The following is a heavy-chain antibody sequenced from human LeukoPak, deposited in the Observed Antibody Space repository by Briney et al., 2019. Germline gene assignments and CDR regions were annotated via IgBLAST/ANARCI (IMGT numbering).Heavy chain of an antibody. CDR2: IYSGGST. J-gene: IGHJ4*02. CDR1: GFTVSSNY. Sequence: GGSLRLSCAASGFTVSSNYMSWVRQAPGKGLEWVSVIYSGGSTYYADSVKGRFTISRDNSKNTLYLQMNSLRAEDTAVYYCAGVDKWELQFDYWGQGTLVTVSS. CDR3: AGVDKWELQFDY. V-gene: IGHV3-53*01. D-gene: IGHD1-26*01.